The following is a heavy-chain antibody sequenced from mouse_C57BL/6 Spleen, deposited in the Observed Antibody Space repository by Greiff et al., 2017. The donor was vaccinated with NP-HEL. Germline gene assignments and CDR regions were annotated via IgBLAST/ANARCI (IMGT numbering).Heavy chain of an antibody. CDR2: FYPGRGSI. J-gene: IGHJ3*01. V-gene: IGHV1-62-2*01. CDR1: GYTFTEYT. CDR3: ARNEEGLRGGCAY. Sequence: VQLQQSGAELVKPGASVKLSCKASGYTFTEYTIHWVKQRSGQGLEWIGWFYPGRGSIKYNEKFKDKATLTADKSSRTVYRVLSRLTSDDSGVFFCARNEEGLRGGCAYWDQGSLVTVSA. D-gene: IGHD1-1*01.